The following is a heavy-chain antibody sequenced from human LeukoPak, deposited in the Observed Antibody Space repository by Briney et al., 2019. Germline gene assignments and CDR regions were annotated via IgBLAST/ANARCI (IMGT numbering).Heavy chain of an antibody. V-gene: IGHV4-59*10. D-gene: IGHD3-22*01. Sequence: GPLRLSCAASGFTFSSYDMTWVRQAPGRGLEWIGRIYTSGSTTYNPSLTSRVTMSASTSKNQFSLKLSSVTAADTAVYYCARGKYYYDSSGYYRFDYWGQGTLVTVSS. CDR1: GFTFSSYD. CDR3: ARGKYYYDSSGYYRFDY. CDR2: IYTSGST. J-gene: IGHJ4*02.